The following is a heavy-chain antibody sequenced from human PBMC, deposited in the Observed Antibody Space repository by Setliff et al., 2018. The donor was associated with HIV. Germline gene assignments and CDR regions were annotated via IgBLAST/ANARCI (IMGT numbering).Heavy chain of an antibody. Sequence: PSETLSLTCAVYGGSFSGYYWSWIRQPPGKGLEWIGEINHSGSTNYNPSLKSRLTISVDASKNQISLKLTSVTAADTAIYFCAREGDGIDYWGQGILVTVSS. CDR1: GGSFSGYY. CDR3: AREGDGIDY. J-gene: IGHJ4*02. CDR2: INHSGST. V-gene: IGHV4-34*01. D-gene: IGHD2-21*02.